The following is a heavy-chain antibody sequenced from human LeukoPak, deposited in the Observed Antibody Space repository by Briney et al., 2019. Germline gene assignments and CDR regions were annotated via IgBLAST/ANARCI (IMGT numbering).Heavy chain of an antibody. V-gene: IGHV4-34*01. D-gene: IGHD3-3*01. CDR1: GGSFSGYY. CDR3: ARPSGGDFWSGYFENDAFDI. CDR2: INHSGST. J-gene: IGHJ3*02. Sequence: SETLPLTCAVYGGSFSGYYWSWIRQPPGKGLEWIGEINHSGSTNYNPSLKSRVTISVDTSKNQFSLKLSSVTAADTAVYYCARPSGGDFWSGYFENDAFDIWGQGTMVTVSS.